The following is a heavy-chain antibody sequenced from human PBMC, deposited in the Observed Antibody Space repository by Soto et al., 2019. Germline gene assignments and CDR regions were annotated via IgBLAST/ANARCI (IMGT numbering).Heavy chain of an antibody. Sequence: QVQLVESGGGVVQPGRSLRLSCAASGFTFSSYGMHWVRQAPGKGLEWVAVIWYDGSNKYYADSVKGRFTISRDNXKNTLYLQMNSLRAEDTAVYYCASSGYYARDAFDIWGQGTMVTVSS. J-gene: IGHJ3*02. CDR1: GFTFSSYG. D-gene: IGHD3-22*01. V-gene: IGHV3-33*01. CDR2: IWYDGSNK. CDR3: ASSGYYARDAFDI.